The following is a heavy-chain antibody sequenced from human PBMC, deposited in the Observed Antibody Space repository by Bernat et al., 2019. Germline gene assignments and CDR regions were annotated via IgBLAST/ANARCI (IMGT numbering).Heavy chain of an antibody. J-gene: IGHJ4*02. CDR3: ARDYPGDCSSASCPGVFDY. V-gene: IGHV3-7*04. Sequence: EVQLVESGGGLVQPGGSLRLSCAVSGFTFSSYCMSWVRQAPGKGLEWVSRIKQDGSGKYYVDSVKGRFTISRDHADNSLYLQMNDLRAEDTAVYFCARDYPGDCSSASCPGVFDYWGQGTLVTGSS. D-gene: IGHD2-2*01. CDR2: IKQDGSGK. CDR1: GFTFSSYC.